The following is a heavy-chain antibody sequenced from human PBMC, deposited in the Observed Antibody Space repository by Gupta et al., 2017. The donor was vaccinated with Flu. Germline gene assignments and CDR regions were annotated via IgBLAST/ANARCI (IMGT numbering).Heavy chain of an antibody. CDR3: ASDMSTFNYGSGRCLDH. D-gene: IGHD3-10*01. J-gene: IGHJ5*02. Sequence: EVQLVESGGGLVKPGGSLRLSCVASGFSFNTLSLNWVRQAPGKGLEWVSAISSSASYTYYADSVKGRFTISRDNAKNSLHLQMNSLSVEDTAVYYCASDMSTFNYGSGRCLDHWGQGTLVTVSS. CDR1: GFSFNTLS. V-gene: IGHV3-21*02. CDR2: ISSSASYT.